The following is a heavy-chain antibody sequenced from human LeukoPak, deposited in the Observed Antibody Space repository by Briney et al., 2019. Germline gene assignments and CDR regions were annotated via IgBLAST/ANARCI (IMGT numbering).Heavy chain of an antibody. V-gene: IGHV1-69*06. J-gene: IGHJ4*02. CDR2: IIPIFGTA. Sequence: SVKVSRKASEGTFSSYAISWVRQAPGQGLEWMGGIIPIFGTANYAQKFQGRVTITADTSTSTAYMELRSLRSDDTAVYYCAIASALYCSGGSCYSRRRSEQFDYWGQGTLVTVSS. D-gene: IGHD2-15*01. CDR1: EGTFSSYA. CDR3: AIASALYCSGGSCYSRRRSEQFDY.